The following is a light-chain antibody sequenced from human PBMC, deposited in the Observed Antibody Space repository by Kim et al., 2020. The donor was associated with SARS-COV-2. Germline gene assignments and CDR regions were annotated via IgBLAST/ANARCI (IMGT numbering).Light chain of an antibody. V-gene: IGKV3-15*01. Sequence: SPGERATLSCRASQSVSSNLAWYQQKPGQAPRLLIYGASTRATGIPARFSGSGSGTEFTLTISSLQSEDFAVYYCQQYNNWPLTFGGGTKVEI. CDR1: QSVSSN. J-gene: IGKJ4*01. CDR2: GAS. CDR3: QQYNNWPLT.